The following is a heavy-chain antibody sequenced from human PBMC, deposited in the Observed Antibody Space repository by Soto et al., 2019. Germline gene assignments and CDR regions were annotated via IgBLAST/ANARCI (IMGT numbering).Heavy chain of an antibody. J-gene: IGHJ4*02. Sequence: EVQPLESGGGLVQPGGSLRLSCAASGFTFSSYAMSWVRQAPGKGLEWVSAISGSGGSTYYADSVKGRFTISRDNSKNTLYLQMNSLRAEDTAVYYCAKSPKRHSSSWYSISDYWGQGTLVTVSS. CDR1: GFTFSSYA. CDR2: ISGSGGST. D-gene: IGHD6-13*01. CDR3: AKSPKRHSSSWYSISDY. V-gene: IGHV3-23*01.